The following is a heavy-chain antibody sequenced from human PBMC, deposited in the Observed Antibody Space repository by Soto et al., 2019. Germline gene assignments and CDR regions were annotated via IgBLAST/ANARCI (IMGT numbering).Heavy chain of an antibody. CDR1: GGSISSGDYY. CDR2: IYYSGST. D-gene: IGHD3-3*01. J-gene: IGHJ4*02. V-gene: IGHV4-30-4*01. CDR3: ARTTYYDFWSGRGGFDY. Sequence: PSETLSLTCTVSGGSISSGDYYWSWIRQPPGKGLEWIGYIYYSGSTYYNPSLKSRVTISVDTSKNQFSLKLSSVTAADTAVYYCARTTYYDFWSGRGGFDYWGQGTQVTVSS.